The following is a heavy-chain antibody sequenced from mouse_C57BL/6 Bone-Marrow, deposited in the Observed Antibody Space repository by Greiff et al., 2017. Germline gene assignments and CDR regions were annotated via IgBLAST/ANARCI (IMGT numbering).Heavy chain of an antibody. CDR3: ARGAYYGVFAY. CDR2: IAPNSGGT. J-gene: IGHJ3*01. Sequence: VKLQQPGAELVKPGASVKLSCKASGYTFTSYWMHWVKQRPGRGLEWIGRIAPNSGGTKYNEKFKSKATLTVDKPSSTAYMQLSSLPSEDSAVYYCARGAYYGVFAYWGQGTLVTVSA. V-gene: IGHV1-72*01. CDR1: GYTFTSYW. D-gene: IGHD1-2*01.